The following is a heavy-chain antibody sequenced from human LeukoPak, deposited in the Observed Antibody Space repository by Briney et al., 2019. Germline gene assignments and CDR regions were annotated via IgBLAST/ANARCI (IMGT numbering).Heavy chain of an antibody. CDR3: AKGLQELYYDILTGYLQGGPFDY. Sequence: GGSLRLSCAASGFTFSSYAMSWVRQAPGKGLEWVSAISGSGGSTYYADSVKGRFTISRDNSKNTLYLQMNSLRAEDTAVYYCAKGLQELYYDILTGYLQGGPFDYWGQGTLVTVSS. CDR1: GFTFSSYA. D-gene: IGHD3-9*01. CDR2: ISGSGGST. V-gene: IGHV3-23*01. J-gene: IGHJ4*02.